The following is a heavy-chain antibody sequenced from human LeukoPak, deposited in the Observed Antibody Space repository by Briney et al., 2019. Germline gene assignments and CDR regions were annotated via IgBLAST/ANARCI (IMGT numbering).Heavy chain of an antibody. V-gene: IGHV3-30*04. J-gene: IGHJ4*02. CDR1: GFTFSSYE. CDR2: ISYDGSNK. D-gene: IGHD1-26*01. CDR3: ARVGGWELTRGLDY. Sequence: GGSLRLSCAASGFTFSSYEMNWVRQAPGKGLEWVAVISYDGSNKYYADSVKGRFTISRDNSKNTLYLQMNSLRAEDTAVYYCARVGGWELTRGLDYWGQGTLVTVSS.